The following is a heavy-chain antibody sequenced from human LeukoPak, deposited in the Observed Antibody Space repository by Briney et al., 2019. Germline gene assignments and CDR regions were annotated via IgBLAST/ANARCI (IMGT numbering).Heavy chain of an antibody. D-gene: IGHD2-21*01. Sequence: PGGSLRLSCAASGFTFSSYSMNWVRQAPGKGLEWVSLIYNTGGTYYADSVKGRFTISRDKSKNTLFLQMNSLRVDDTAVYYCATEGDTDDAFDTWGQGTMVTVSS. J-gene: IGHJ3*02. CDR2: IYNTGGT. CDR3: ATEGDTDDAFDT. CDR1: GFTFSSYS. V-gene: IGHV3-53*01.